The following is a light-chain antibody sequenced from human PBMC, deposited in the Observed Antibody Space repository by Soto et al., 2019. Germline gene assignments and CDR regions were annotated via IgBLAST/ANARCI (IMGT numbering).Light chain of an antibody. V-gene: IGKV1-5*03. CDR3: QQYYTYRET. Sequence: DIQMTQSPSTLSASVGDRVTITCRASQSISSWLAWYQQKPGKAPKVLIYYASSLESGVPSRFSGSGSGTEFTLTISILQPDDFSTYYCQQYYTYRETFGQGTKVEIK. CDR1: QSISSW. J-gene: IGKJ1*01. CDR2: YAS.